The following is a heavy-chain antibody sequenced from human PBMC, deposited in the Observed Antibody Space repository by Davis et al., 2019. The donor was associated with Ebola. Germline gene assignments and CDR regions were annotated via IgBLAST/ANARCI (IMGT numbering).Heavy chain of an antibody. D-gene: IGHD4-17*01. CDR1: GFTFSSYS. CDR3: AKHRVTTGYYDMDV. Sequence: GESLKISCAASGFTFSSYSMNWVRQAPGKGLEWVSYISSSSSTIYYADSVKGRFTISRDNAKNSLYLQMNSLRAEDTAVYYCAKHRVTTGYYDMDVWGQGTTVTVSS. J-gene: IGHJ6*02. CDR2: ISSSSSTI. V-gene: IGHV3-48*01.